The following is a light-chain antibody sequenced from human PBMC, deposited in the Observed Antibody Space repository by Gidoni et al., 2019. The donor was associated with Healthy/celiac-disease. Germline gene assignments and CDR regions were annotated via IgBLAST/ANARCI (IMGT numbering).Light chain of an antibody. CDR3: QQRSNWPRIT. Sequence: EIVLTQSPATLSLSPGERATLSCRASQSVSSYLAWYPQKPGQAPRLLIYDASNRATGIPARFSGSGSGTDFTLTISSLEPEDFAVYYCQQRSNWPRITFXXXTRLEIK. CDR1: QSVSSY. J-gene: IGKJ5*01. CDR2: DAS. V-gene: IGKV3-11*01.